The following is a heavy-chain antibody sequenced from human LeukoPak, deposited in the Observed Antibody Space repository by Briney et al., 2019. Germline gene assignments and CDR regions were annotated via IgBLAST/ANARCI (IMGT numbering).Heavy chain of an antibody. CDR3: AKDRLEFYGSARYYFDS. D-gene: IGHD3-10*01. V-gene: IGHV3-15*01. CDR2: IKSKTDDGTT. J-gene: IGHJ4*02. CDR1: GFTFNKAW. Sequence: GGSLRLSCAASGFTFNKAWMSWVRQAPGKGLEWVGRIKSKTDDGTTDYAAPVKGRFTISRDDLKETLYLQMNSLRTEDTAVYFCAKDRLEFYGSARYYFDSWGQGSLVTVSS.